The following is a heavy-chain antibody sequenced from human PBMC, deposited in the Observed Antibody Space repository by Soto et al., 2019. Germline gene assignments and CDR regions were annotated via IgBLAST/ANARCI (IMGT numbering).Heavy chain of an antibody. D-gene: IGHD1-20*01. CDR2: TYYRSRWYN. CDR3: ARARYNWNRSYYYAMDV. J-gene: IGHJ6*02. V-gene: IGHV6-1*01. Sequence: SQTLSLTCAISGDSVSSDTAAWNWIRQSPSRGLEWLGRTYYRSRWYNDYVVSLKSRITINPDTSKNQVSLQLNSVTPEDTAVCYCARARYNWNRSYYYAMDVWGQGTTVTVSS. CDR1: GDSVSSDTAA.